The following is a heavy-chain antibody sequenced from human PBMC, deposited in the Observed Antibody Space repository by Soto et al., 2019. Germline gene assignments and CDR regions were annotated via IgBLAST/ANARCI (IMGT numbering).Heavy chain of an antibody. J-gene: IGHJ6*02. V-gene: IGHV4-34*01. CDR3: ARGPTVTTWGGMDV. D-gene: IGHD4-17*01. Sequence: QVQLQQWGAGLLKPSETLSLTCAVYGGSFSGYYWSWIRQPPGKGLEWIGEINHSGSTNYNPSLKSRVTISVDTSKHQFSLKLSSETAADTAVYYCARGPTVTTWGGMDVWGQGTTVTVSS. CDR2: INHSGST. CDR1: GGSFSGYY.